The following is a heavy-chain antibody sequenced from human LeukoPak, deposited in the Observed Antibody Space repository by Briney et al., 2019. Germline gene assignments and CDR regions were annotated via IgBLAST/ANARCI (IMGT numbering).Heavy chain of an antibody. CDR3: ARGRREGLPYLGD. CDR2: INHFGTA. Sequence: SETLSLTCAVYGGSFRGYYRSWIRQSAGKGVEWIGEINHFGTANYNPSLKSRVTISVDTSKNQFSLKLNSVTAADTGVYYCARGRREGLPYLGDWAQGTLVTVSS. D-gene: IGHD1-26*01. CDR1: GGSFRGYY. J-gene: IGHJ4*02. V-gene: IGHV4-34*01.